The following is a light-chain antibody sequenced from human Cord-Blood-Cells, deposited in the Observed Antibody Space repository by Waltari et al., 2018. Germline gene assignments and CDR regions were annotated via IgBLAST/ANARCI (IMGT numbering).Light chain of an antibody. CDR2: DVS. CDR3: SSYTSSSTLV. Sequence: QSALTQPASVSGSPGQSITLPRTGTSSDVGGSTYVSWYQQHPGKAPKLMIYDVSNRPSGVSNRFSGSKSGNTASLTISGLQAEDEADYYCSSYTSSSTLVFGTGTKVTVL. CDR1: SSDVGGSTY. J-gene: IGLJ1*01. V-gene: IGLV2-14*01.